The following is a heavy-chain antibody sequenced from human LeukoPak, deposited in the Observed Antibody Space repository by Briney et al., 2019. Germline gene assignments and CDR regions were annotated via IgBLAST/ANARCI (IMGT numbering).Heavy chain of an antibody. D-gene: IGHD3-10*01. V-gene: IGHV4-61*02. CDR3: ARASPSYYYGSGSYHTQDY. CDR2: IYTSGST. Sequence: SQTLSLTCTVSGGSISSGSYYWSWIRQPAGKGLEWIGRIYTSGSTNYNPSLKSRVTISVDTSKNQFSLKLSSVTAADTAVYYCARASPSYYYGSGSYHTQDYWGQGTLVTVSS. J-gene: IGHJ4*02. CDR1: GGSISSGSYY.